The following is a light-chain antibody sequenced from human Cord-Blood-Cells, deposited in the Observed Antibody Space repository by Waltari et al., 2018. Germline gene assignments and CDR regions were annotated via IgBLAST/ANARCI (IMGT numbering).Light chain of an antibody. Sequence: QSALTQPASVSGSPGQSITISCTGTSSDVGSYNLVSWYQQHPGKAPKLLIYEVSKRPSGFSYRFSGCNSGNTASLTISGLRAEDEADYYCCSYAGSSTFVVFGGGTKLTVL. CDR2: EVS. CDR3: CSYAGSSTFVV. CDR1: SSDVGSYNL. J-gene: IGLJ2*01. V-gene: IGLV2-23*02.